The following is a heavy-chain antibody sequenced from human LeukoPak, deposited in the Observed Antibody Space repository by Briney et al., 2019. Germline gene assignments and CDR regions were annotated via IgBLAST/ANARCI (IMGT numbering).Heavy chain of an antibody. J-gene: IGHJ3*02. CDR1: GFTVSTNY. CDR2: IYSGGTA. V-gene: IGHV3-66*01. Sequence: GGSLRLSCAASGFTVSTNYMSWVRQAPGKGLEWVSVIYSGGTAYYADSVKGRFTISRDNSKNTLFLQMNSLRAEDTAVYYCARYLTGWSSAFDIWGQGTMVTVSS. CDR3: ARYLTGWSSAFDI. D-gene: IGHD6-19*01.